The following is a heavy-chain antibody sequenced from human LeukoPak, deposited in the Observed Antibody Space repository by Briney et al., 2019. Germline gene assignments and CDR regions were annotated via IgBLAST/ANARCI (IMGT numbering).Heavy chain of an antibody. CDR3: ARVTLSEIVVFDI. J-gene: IGHJ3*02. Sequence: ASVKVSCKASGYTFNFYDIHWVRQAPGQGLEWMGWISSYNGNTNYAQKLQGRVTMTTETSTSTAYMELRSLRSDDTAVYYCARVTLSEIVVFDIWGQGTMVTVSS. V-gene: IGHV1-18*04. D-gene: IGHD2-15*01. CDR2: ISSYNGNT. CDR1: GYTFNFYD.